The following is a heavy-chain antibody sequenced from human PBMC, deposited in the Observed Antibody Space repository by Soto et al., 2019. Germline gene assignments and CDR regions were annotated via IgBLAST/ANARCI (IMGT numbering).Heavy chain of an antibody. V-gene: IGHV4-34*01. D-gene: IGHD2-2*01. CDR2: INHSGST. J-gene: IGHJ6*02. Sequence: SETLSLTCAVYGGSFSGYYRGWIRQPPGKGLEWIGEINHSGSTNYNPSLKSRVTISVDTSKNQFSLKLSSVTAADTAVYYCASVGVVVPAAFGTEYYYYYYGMDVWGQGTTVTVSS. CDR1: GGSFSGYY. CDR3: ASVGVVVPAAFGTEYYYYYYGMDV.